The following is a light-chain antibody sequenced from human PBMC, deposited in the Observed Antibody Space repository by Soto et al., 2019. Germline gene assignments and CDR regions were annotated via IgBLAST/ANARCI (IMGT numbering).Light chain of an antibody. Sequence: EIVMTQSPATLSVSPGERATLSCRASQSVSGNLAWYQQKPGQAPRLLIYGASTRATGLPARFSGGGSGTEFTLTIRSLQSEDFALYYCQQYDHWPFTFGPGTKVDIK. CDR3: QQYDHWPFT. CDR2: GAS. V-gene: IGKV3-15*01. CDR1: QSVSGN. J-gene: IGKJ3*01.